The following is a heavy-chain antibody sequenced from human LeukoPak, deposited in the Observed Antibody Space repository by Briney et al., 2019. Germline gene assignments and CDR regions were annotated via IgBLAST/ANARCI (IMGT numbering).Heavy chain of an antibody. V-gene: IGHV3-48*01. CDR3: ASGRNWCFQH. CDR2: ISSSSSTI. J-gene: IGHJ1*01. D-gene: IGHD2-15*01. Sequence: PGGSLRLSCAASGFTFSSYSMNWVRQAPGKGLEWVSYISSSSSTIYYADSVKGRFTISRDNAKNSLYLQMNSLRAEDTAVYYCASGRNWCFQHWGQGTLVTVSS. CDR1: GFTFSSYS.